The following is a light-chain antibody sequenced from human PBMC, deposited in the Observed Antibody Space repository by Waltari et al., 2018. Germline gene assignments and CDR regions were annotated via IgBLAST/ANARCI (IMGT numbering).Light chain of an antibody. V-gene: IGLV1-47*01. J-gene: IGLJ1*01. CDR3: ATWDDSLSGYV. CDR1: SSNIGRNY. CDR2: KDN. Sequence: QSVLTQPPSASGTPGQRVTISCSGTSSNIGRNYGFWFHQLPGTAPKVLIYKDNQRPSGVPDRFSGSKSGTSASLAISGLRSEDEADYYCATWDDSLSGYVFGSGTKVAVL.